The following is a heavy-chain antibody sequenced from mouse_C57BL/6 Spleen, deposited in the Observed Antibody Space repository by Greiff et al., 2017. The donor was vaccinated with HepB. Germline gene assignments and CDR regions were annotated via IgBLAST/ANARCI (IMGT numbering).Heavy chain of an antibody. J-gene: IGHJ4*01. CDR3: ARWEFLTTVVGAMDY. D-gene: IGHD1-1*01. CDR1: GYAFSSSW. CDR2: IYPGDGDT. V-gene: IGHV1-82*01. Sequence: QVQLQQSGPELVKPGASVKISCKASGYAFSSSWMNWVKQRPGKGLEWIGRIYPGDGDTNYNGKFKGKATLTADKSSSTAYMQLSSLTSEDSAVYFCARWEFLTTVVGAMDYWGQGTSVTVSS.